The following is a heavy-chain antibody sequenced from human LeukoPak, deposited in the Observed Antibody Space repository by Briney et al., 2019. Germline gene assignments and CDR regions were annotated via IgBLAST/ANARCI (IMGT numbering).Heavy chain of an antibody. V-gene: IGHV3-48*04. CDR1: GFTVSSNS. CDR3: ARDRGLDY. Sequence: PGGSLRLSCAASGFTVSSNSMNWVRRAPGKGLEWVSYISSSGSTIYYADSVKGRFTISRDNTKNSLYLQMNSLRAEDTAVYYCARDRGLDYWGQGTLVTVSS. CDR2: ISSSGSTI. J-gene: IGHJ4*02.